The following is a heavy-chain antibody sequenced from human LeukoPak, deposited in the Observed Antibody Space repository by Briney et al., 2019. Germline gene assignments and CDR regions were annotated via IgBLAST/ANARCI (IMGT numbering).Heavy chain of an antibody. CDR2: IKQDGSEK. V-gene: IGHV3-7*01. CDR1: GFTFSSCW. CDR3: ARRTCTSTSCFEDY. Sequence: GGSLRLSCAASGFTFSSCWMTWVRQAPGKGLEWVANIKQDGSEKYYVDSVRGRFTISRDNAKNSLYLQMNSLRAEDTGVYYCARRTCTSTSCFEDYWGQGTLVTVSS. J-gene: IGHJ4*02. D-gene: IGHD2-2*01.